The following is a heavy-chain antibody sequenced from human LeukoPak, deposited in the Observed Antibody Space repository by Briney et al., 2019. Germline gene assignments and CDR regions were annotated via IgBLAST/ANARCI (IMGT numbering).Heavy chain of an antibody. D-gene: IGHD2-2*01. CDR1: GASFSSYY. J-gene: IGHJ6*03. CDR2: IFYNGNT. V-gene: IGHV4-59*01. Sequence: SETLSLTCTASGASFSSYYWSWLRQPPGKGLEWIAYIFYNGNTKYNPSLKSRVTISVDTSKTQFSLKVTSVTAADTAVYYCARAPRDRGYCGATSCFEYMDVWGRGTTVTISS. CDR3: ARAPRDRGYCGATSCFEYMDV.